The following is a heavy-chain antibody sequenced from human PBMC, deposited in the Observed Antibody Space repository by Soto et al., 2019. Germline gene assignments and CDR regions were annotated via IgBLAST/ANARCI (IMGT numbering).Heavy chain of an antibody. CDR3: ASRVGGYCTNGVCRFDY. J-gene: IGHJ4*02. D-gene: IGHD2-8*01. CDR1: GFTVSSNY. Sequence: EVQLVESGGGLVQPGGSLRLSCAASGFTVSSNYMSWVRQAPGKGLEWVSVIYSGGSTYYADDVKGRFTISRDNSKNTLYLQLNSRRAEDTAVYYCASRVGGYCTNGVCRFDYWGQGTLVTVSS. CDR2: IYSGGST. V-gene: IGHV3-66*01.